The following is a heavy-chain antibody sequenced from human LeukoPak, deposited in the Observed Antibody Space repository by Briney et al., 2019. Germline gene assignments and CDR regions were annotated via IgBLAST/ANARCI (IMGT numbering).Heavy chain of an antibody. CDR2: ISGSGGST. Sequence: GGSLRLSCAASGFTFSSYAMSWVRQAPGKGLEWVSAISGSGGSTYYADSVKGRFTISRDNAKNSLYLQMSSLRAEDTAVYYCATTSLGYCSSTSCYGMDVWGQGTTVTVSS. J-gene: IGHJ6*02. CDR3: ATTSLGYCSSTSCYGMDV. D-gene: IGHD2-2*01. CDR1: GFTFSSYA. V-gene: IGHV3-23*01.